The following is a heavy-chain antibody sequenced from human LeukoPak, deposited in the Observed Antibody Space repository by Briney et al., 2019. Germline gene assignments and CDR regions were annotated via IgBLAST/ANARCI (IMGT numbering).Heavy chain of an antibody. CDR1: GFTFSSYS. V-gene: IGHV3-21*01. Sequence: GGSLRLSCAASGFTFSSYSMNWVRQAPGKGLEWVSSISSSSSYIYYADSVKGRFTISKDNAKNSLYLQMNSLRDEDRAVYYCARMVRGVSDAFDIWGQGTRVTVSS. CDR2: ISSSSSYI. J-gene: IGHJ3*02. CDR3: ARMVRGVSDAFDI. D-gene: IGHD3-10*01.